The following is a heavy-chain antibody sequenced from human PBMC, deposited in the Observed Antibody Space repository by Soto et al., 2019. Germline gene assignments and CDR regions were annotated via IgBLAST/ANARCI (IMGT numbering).Heavy chain of an antibody. J-gene: IGHJ6*03. Sequence: GGSLRLSCAASGFTFSSYSMNWVRQAPGKGLEWVSSISSSSSYIYYADSVKGRFTISRDNAKNSLYLQMNSLRAEDTAVYYCARGTRVIGRYFDWLPRTLGDYYYMDVWGKGTTVTVSS. D-gene: IGHD3-9*01. CDR1: GFTFSSYS. CDR3: ARGTRVIGRYFDWLPRTLGDYYYMDV. CDR2: ISSSSSYI. V-gene: IGHV3-21*01.